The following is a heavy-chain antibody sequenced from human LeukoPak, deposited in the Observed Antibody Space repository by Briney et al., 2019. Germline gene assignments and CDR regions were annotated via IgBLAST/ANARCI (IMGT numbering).Heavy chain of an antibody. CDR2: VYTSGST. J-gene: IGHJ4*02. CDR3: AGCSAKIAVASGVVDY. D-gene: IGHD6-19*01. V-gene: IGHV4-4*07. Sequence: SEALSLTCTVSGGSISTYYWTWTRQHAGGGLEWIGRVYTSGSTQYSTSLMSRVTMSLDPSKNQFSLKLRSVTAADTAVYYCAGCSAKIAVASGVVDYWGQGTLVTVSS. CDR1: GGSISTYY.